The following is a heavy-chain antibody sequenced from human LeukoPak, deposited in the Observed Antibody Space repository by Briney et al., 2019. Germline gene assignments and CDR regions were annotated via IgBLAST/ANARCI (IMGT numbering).Heavy chain of an antibody. CDR2: ISANGGRT. D-gene: IGHD6-13*01. J-gene: IGHJ4*02. CDR3: VKDLYKGDSSSWYYFHY. Sequence: GGSLRLSCSASGFIISNYAMHWVRQAPGKGLEYVSAISANGGRTYYADSVEGRFTISRDNSKNTLYLQMSSLRAEDTAIYHCVKDLYKGDSSSWYYFHYWGQGTLVTVSS. V-gene: IGHV3-64D*06. CDR1: GFIISNYA.